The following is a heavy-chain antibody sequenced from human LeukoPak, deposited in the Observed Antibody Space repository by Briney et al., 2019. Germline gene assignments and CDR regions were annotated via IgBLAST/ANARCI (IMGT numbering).Heavy chain of an antibody. CDR2: IYYSGST. J-gene: IGHJ6*04. V-gene: IGHV4-59*01. Sequence: KPSETLSLTCTVSGGSISSYYWSWIRQPPGKVLEWIGYIYYSGSTNYNPSLKSRVTISVDTSKNQFSLKLSSVTAADTAVYYCAREDYYGSGISGDVWGKGTTVTISS. CDR1: GGSISSYY. D-gene: IGHD3-10*01. CDR3: AREDYYGSGISGDV.